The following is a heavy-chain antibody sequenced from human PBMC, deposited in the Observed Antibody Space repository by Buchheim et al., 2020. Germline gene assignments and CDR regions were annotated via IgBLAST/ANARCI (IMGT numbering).Heavy chain of an antibody. CDR1: GYTFTGYY. Sequence: QVQLVQSGAEVKKPGASVKVSCKASGYTFTGYYMHWVRQAPGQGLEWMGRINPNSGGTNYAQKLQGRVTMTRDTSISTAYMELSRLRSDDTAVYYCARDSTRYSSSWYNWANWFDPWGQGTL. V-gene: IGHV1-2*06. CDR3: ARDSTRYSSSWYNWANWFDP. D-gene: IGHD6-13*01. CDR2: INPNSGGT. J-gene: IGHJ5*02.